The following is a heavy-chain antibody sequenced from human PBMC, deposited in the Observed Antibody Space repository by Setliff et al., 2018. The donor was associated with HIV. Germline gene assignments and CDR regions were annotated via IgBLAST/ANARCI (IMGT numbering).Heavy chain of an antibody. D-gene: IGHD3-16*01. Sequence: SETLSLTCTVSGGSISSHYWSWIRQPPGKGLEWIGSIYYSGSTNYNPSLKSRVTISVDTSKNQFSLKLSSVTAADTAVYYCARRNVWGDIDYWGQGTLVTVS. CDR3: ARRNVWGDIDY. J-gene: IGHJ4*02. CDR1: GGSISSHY. CDR2: IYYSGST. V-gene: IGHV4-59*11.